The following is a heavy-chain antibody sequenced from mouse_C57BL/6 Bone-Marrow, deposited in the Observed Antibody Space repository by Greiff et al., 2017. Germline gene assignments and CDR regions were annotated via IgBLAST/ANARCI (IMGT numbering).Heavy chain of an antibody. Sequence: EVQLQQSGAELVRPGASVKLSCPASGFNIKDDYMHWVKQRPEQGLEWIGWIDPENGDTEYASKFQGKATITADTSSNTAYLQLSSLTSEDTAVYYCTASITAVVATNYWGQGTTLTVSS. J-gene: IGHJ2*01. V-gene: IGHV14-4*01. CDR2: IDPENGDT. D-gene: IGHD1-1*01. CDR3: TASITAVVATNY. CDR1: GFNIKDDY.